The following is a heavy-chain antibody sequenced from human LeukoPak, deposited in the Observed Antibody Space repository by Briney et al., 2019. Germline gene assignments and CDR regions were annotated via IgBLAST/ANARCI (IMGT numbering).Heavy chain of an antibody. D-gene: IGHD2-15*01. CDR1: GDSVSSNSAA. Sequence: KSSQTLSLTCAISGDSVSSNSAAWNWIRQSPSRGLEWLGRTYYRPKWYNDYAVSVKSRITINPDTSKNQFSLQLNSVTPEDTAVYYCARDLGCSGGSCYSFFDYWGQGTLVTVSS. J-gene: IGHJ4*02. CDR2: TYYRPKWYN. V-gene: IGHV6-1*01. CDR3: ARDLGCSGGSCYSFFDY.